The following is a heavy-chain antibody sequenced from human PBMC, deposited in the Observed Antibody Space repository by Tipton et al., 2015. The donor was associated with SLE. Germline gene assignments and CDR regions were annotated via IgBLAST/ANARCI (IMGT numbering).Heavy chain of an antibody. CDR1: GGSINSYY. CDR3: ARGHPGNSFDY. D-gene: IGHD1-14*01. Sequence: SLTCTVSGGSINSYYWSWIRQPPGKGLEWIGTIYHSGITFYNASPQTRVTISLDTSKNQLSLSLTSVTAADTAMYYCARGHPGNSFDYWGQGTLVTVSS. CDR2: IYHSGIT. V-gene: IGHV4-4*09. J-gene: IGHJ4*02.